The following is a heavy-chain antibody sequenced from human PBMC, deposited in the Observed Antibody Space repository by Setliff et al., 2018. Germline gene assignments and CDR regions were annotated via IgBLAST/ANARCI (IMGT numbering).Heavy chain of an antibody. V-gene: IGHV4-38-2*01. Sequence: PSETLSLTCDVSGISITSGHYWGWIRQPPGKGLEWIATIYHRGRTYYNPSLDSRVTISLDTSKNQYSLRLRSVTAADMAVYYCASPRRDDLDTPFDAFDLWGQGTKVT. CDR3: ASPRRDDLDTPFDAFDL. CDR2: IYHRGRT. D-gene: IGHD1-1*01. CDR1: GISITSGHY. J-gene: IGHJ3*01.